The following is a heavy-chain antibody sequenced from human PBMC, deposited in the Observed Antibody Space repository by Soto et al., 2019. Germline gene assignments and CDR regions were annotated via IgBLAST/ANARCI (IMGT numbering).Heavy chain of an antibody. D-gene: IGHD2-21*02. CDR1: GGTFSNYP. J-gene: IGHJ4*02. CDR3: ARGLYCGGGCYSHFDY. V-gene: IGHV1-69*01. Sequence: VQLVQSGAEVKKPGSSVKVSCKASGGTFSNYPFIWVRQAPGRGLDWMGGIIPIFGTTDYGQRFQGRVTITADESTNTGYMELSSLRSDDTAVYYCARGLYCGGGCYSHFDYWGQGTLVTVSS. CDR2: IIPIFGTT.